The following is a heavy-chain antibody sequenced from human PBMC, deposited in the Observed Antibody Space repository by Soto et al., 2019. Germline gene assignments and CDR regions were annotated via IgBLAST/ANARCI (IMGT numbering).Heavy chain of an antibody. V-gene: IGHV1-69*02. CDR1: GGTFSSYT. D-gene: IGHD3-22*01. J-gene: IGHJ4*02. Sequence: QVQLVQSGAEVKKPGSSVKVSCKASGGTFSSYTISWVRQAPGQGLEWMGRIIPILGIANYAQKFQGRVTITADKSTSTAYVELSSLRSEDTAVYYCASTTSRDYYDSSGYYPDYWGQGTLVTVSS. CDR2: IIPILGIA. CDR3: ASTTSRDYYDSSGYYPDY.